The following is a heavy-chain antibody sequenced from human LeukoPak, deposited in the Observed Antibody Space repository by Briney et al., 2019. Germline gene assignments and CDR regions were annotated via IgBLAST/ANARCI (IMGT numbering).Heavy chain of an antibody. Sequence: PSETLSLTCTVSGGSISSSSYYWGWIRQPPGKGLEWIGSIYYSGSTYYNPSLKSRVTISVDTSKNQFSLKLSSVTAADTAVYYCAREVGKMRKEASLDYWGQGTLVTVSS. CDR1: GGSISSSSYY. J-gene: IGHJ4*02. CDR3: AREVGKMRKEASLDY. V-gene: IGHV4-39*07. D-gene: IGHD7-27*01. CDR2: IYYSGST.